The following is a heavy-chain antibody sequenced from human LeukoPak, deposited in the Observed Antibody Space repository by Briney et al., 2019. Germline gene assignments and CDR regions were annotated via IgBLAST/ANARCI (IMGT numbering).Heavy chain of an antibody. CDR3: ARVRDYYYYDSSDYFDY. CDR1: GFTFSDYY. J-gene: IGHJ4*02. CDR2: ISSSGSTI. D-gene: IGHD3-22*01. V-gene: IGHV3-11*01. Sequence: KPGGSLRLSCAASGFTFSDYYMSWIRQAPGKGLEWVSYISSSGSTIYYADSVKGRFTISRDNAKNSLYLQMNSLRAEDTAVYYCARVRDYYYYDSSDYFDYWGQGTLVTVSS.